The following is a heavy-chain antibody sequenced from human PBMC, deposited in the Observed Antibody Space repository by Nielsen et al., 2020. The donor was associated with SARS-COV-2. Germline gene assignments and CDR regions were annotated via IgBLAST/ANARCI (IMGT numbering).Heavy chain of an antibody. CDR1: GFTFSNFW. V-gene: IGHV3-7*01. J-gene: IGHJ5*02. Sequence: GESLKISCAASGFTFSNFWMSWVRQAPGKGLEWVANIKHDGSEMYYVDSVKGRFIISRDSANSSLYLQMNSLRAEDTAVYYCAKEGCALHCNWFDPWGQGTLVTVSS. CDR3: AKEGCALHCNWFDP. CDR2: IKHDGSEM. D-gene: IGHD4-11*01.